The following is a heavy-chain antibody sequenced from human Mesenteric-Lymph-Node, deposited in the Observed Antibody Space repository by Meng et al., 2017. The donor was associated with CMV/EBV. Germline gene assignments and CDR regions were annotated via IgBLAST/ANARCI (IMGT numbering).Heavy chain of an antibody. V-gene: IGHV3-21*05. J-gene: IGHJ4*02. Sequence: LSCAASGFTFSSYSMNWVRLAPGKGLEWLAHSSTSGSVTFYADSAKGRLTISRDNAKNSLYLQMNSLRAEDTAMYYCVRYSSATYDYWGQGTLVTVSS. CDR2: SSTSGSVT. CDR1: GFTFSSYS. D-gene: IGHD3-10*01. CDR3: VRYSSATYDY.